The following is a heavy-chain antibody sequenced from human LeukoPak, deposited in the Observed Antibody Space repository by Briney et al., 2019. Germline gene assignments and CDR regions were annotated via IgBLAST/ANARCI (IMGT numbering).Heavy chain of an antibody. CDR3: ARPLWFGSSEGDYYYMDV. CDR1: GGSFSGYY. J-gene: IGHJ6*03. CDR2: INHSGST. Sequence: PSETLSPTCAVYGGSFSGYYWSWIRQPPGKGLEWIGEINHSGSTNYNPSLKSRVTISVDTSKNQFSLKLSSVTAADTAVHYCARPLWFGSSEGDYYYMDVWGKGTTVAVSS. V-gene: IGHV4-34*01. D-gene: IGHD3-10*01.